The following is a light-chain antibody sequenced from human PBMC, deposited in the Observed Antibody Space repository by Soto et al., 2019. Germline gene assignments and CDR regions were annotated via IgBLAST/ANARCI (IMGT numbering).Light chain of an antibody. CDR1: SSDVGSYNR. J-gene: IGLJ2*01. V-gene: IGLV2-18*02. CDR2: EVS. CDR3: SSYTSSSSRV. Sequence: QSVLTQPPSVSGSPGQSVTISCTGTSSDVGSYNRVSWYQQPPGTAPKLMIYEVSNRPSGVPDRFSGSKSGNTASLTISGLQAEDEADYYCSSYTSSSSRVFGGGTKLTV.